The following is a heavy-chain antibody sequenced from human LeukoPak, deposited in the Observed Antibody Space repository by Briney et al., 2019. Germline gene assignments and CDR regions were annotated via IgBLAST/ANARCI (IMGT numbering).Heavy chain of an antibody. D-gene: IGHD5-18*01. V-gene: IGHV1-2*06. CDR1: GYTFTGYY. Sequence: ASVTVSCKASGYTFTGYYMHWVRQAPGQGLGWMGRINPNSCGTNYAQKFQGRVTMTRDTSISTAYMELSRLRSDDTAVYYCARLLAVDTADWGQGTLVTVSS. CDR3: ARLLAVDTAD. J-gene: IGHJ4*02. CDR2: INPNSCGT.